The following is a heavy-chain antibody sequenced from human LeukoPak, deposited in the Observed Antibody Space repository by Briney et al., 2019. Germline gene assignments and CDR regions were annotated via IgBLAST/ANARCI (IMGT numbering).Heavy chain of an antibody. Sequence: SETLSLTCTVPGGSISGYYWSWIRQPAGKGLEWIGRIYSSGGTNYNPSLKSRVTMSVDTSKDQFSLKVNSVTAADTAVYYCARKEDVWGQGITVTVSS. CDR3: ARKEDV. V-gene: IGHV4-4*07. CDR1: GGSISGYY. CDR2: IYSSGGT. J-gene: IGHJ6*02.